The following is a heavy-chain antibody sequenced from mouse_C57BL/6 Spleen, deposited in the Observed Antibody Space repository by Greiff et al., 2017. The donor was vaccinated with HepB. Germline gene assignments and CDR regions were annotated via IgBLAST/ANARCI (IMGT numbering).Heavy chain of an antibody. D-gene: IGHD1-1*01. V-gene: IGHV5-4*03. CDR2: ISDGGSYT. J-gene: IGHJ2*01. CDR1: GFTFSSYA. Sequence: EVMLVESGGGLVKPGGSLKLSCAASGFTFSSYAMSWVRQTPEKRLEWVATISDGGSYTYYPDNVKGRFTISRDNAKNNLYLQMSHLKSEDTAMYYCASITTGYYFDYWGQGTTLTVSS. CDR3: ASITTGYYFDY.